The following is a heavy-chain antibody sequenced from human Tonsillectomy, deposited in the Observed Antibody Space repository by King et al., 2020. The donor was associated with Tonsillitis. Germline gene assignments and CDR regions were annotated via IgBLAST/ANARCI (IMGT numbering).Heavy chain of an antibody. J-gene: IGHJ3*02. Sequence: VQLVESGGGLVKPGGSLRLSCAASGFTFSSYSMNWVRQAPGKGLEWVSSISSSSRYIFYADSVKGRFTISRDNAENSLYLQMNSLRAEDTALYYCARVGGEDSFDIWGQGTMVTVSS. CDR2: ISSSSRYI. V-gene: IGHV3-21*01. CDR1: GFTFSSYS. CDR3: ARVGGEDSFDI.